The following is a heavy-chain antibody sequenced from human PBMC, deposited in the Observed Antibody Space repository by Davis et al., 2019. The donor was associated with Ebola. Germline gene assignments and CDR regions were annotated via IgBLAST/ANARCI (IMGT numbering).Heavy chain of an antibody. CDR3: ARERVPAAAYYYGMDV. CDR1: GGTFSSYA. D-gene: IGHD2-2*01. J-gene: IGHJ6*02. Sequence: SVKVSCKASGGTFSSYAISWVRQAPGQGLEWMGGIIPIFGTANYAQKFQGRVTITADESTSTAYMELSSLRSEDTAVYYCARERVPAAAYYYGMDVWGQGTTVTVSS. CDR2: IIPIFGTA. V-gene: IGHV1-69*13.